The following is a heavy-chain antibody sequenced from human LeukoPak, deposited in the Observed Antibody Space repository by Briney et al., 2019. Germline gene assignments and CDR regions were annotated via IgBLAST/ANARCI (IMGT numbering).Heavy chain of an antibody. D-gene: IGHD3-22*01. CDR2: IYPGDSDT. Sequence: GESLKISCKGSGYSFTSYWIGWVRQMPGKGLEWMGIIYPGDSDTRYSPSFQGQVTISADKSVSTAYLQWSSLKASDTAMYYCARHNGGGYYYVHGAAFDIWGQGTMVTVSS. V-gene: IGHV5-51*01. CDR3: ARHNGGGYYYVHGAAFDI. CDR1: GYSFTSYW. J-gene: IGHJ3*02.